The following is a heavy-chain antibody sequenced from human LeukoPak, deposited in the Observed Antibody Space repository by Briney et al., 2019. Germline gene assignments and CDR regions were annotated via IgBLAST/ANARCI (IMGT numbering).Heavy chain of an antibody. J-gene: IGHJ6*03. Sequence: GGSLRLSCAASGFTFSSYAMSWVRQAPGKGLEWVSAISGSGGSTYYADSVKGRFTISRDNSKNTLYLQMNSLRAEDTAVYYCAKGGGLQSPYYYYYYMDIWGKGTTVTVSS. CDR2: ISGSGGST. CDR3: AKGGGLQSPYYYYYYMDI. CDR1: GFTFSSYA. V-gene: IGHV3-23*01. D-gene: IGHD3-16*01.